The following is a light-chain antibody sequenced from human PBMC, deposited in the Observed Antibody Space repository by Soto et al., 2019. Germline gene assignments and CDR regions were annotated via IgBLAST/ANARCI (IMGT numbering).Light chain of an antibody. Sequence: QSALTQPASVSGSPGQSITIPCTGTSSDVGGYNYVSWYQHHPGKAPKLMIFDVSYRPSGVSDRFSGSKSGNTASLTISGLQAEDEADYYCSSYTRANTPFLFGTGTKVTVL. J-gene: IGLJ1*01. V-gene: IGLV2-14*01. CDR2: DVS. CDR1: SSDVGGYNY. CDR3: SSYTRANTPFL.